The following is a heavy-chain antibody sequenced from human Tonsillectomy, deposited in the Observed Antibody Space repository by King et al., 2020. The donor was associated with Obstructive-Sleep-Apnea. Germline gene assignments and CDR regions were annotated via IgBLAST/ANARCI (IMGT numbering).Heavy chain of an antibody. J-gene: IGHJ5*02. V-gene: IGHV1-69*01. CDR2: IIPIFGTA. D-gene: IGHD6-6*01. CDR3: AIDLLYSSSSPNNWFDP. CDR1: GGTFSSYA. Sequence: QVQLVESGAEVKKPGSSVTVSCTASGGTFSSYAISWVRQAPGQGLEWMGGIIPIFGTANYAQKFQGRVTITADESTSTAYMELSSLRSEDTAVYYCAIDLLYSSSSPNNWFDPWGQGTLVTVSS.